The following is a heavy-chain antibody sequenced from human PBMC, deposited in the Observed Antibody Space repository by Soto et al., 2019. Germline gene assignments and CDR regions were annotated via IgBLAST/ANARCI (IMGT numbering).Heavy chain of an antibody. CDR2: ISGSGGST. CDR1: GFTFSSYA. V-gene: IGHV3-23*01. D-gene: IGHD7-27*01. J-gene: IGHJ6*02. Sequence: GGSLRLSCAASGFTFSSYAMSWVRQAPGKGLEWVSAISGSGGSTYYADSVKGRFTISRDNSKNTLYLQMNSLRAEDTAVYYCAKDPGRNWGSYYYYGMDVWGQGTTVTVSS. CDR3: AKDPGRNWGSYYYYGMDV.